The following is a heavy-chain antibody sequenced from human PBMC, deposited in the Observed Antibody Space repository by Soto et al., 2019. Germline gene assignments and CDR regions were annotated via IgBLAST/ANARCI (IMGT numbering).Heavy chain of an antibody. J-gene: IGHJ4*02. CDR1: GYTFSNYG. Sequence: QVQLVQSGAEVKKSGASVKVSCKASGYTFSNYGISWVRQAPGQGLEWMGRIRVYSGDTHYAQNFRGRVTMTADTYTTTAYMDLSNLTSDDTAVYFCARRSGTTSFDFWGPGTLVTVSS. CDR3: ARRSGTTSFDF. V-gene: IGHV1-18*04. D-gene: IGHD1-1*01. CDR2: IRVYSGDT.